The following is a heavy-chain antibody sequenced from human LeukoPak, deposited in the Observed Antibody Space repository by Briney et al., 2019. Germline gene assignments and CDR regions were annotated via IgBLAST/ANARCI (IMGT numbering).Heavy chain of an antibody. CDR2: IIPIFGTA. CDR1: GGTFSSCA. D-gene: IGHD2-2*01. J-gene: IGHJ5*02. Sequence: SVKVSCKASGGTFSSCAISWVRQAPGQGLEWMGGIIPIFGTANYAQKFQGRVTITADESTSTAYMELSSLRSEDTAVYYCARGGYCSSTSCFSWFDPWGQGTLVTVSS. CDR3: ARGGYCSSTSCFSWFDP. V-gene: IGHV1-69*13.